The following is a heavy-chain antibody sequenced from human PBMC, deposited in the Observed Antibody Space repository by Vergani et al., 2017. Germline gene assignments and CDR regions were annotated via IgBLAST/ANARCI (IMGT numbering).Heavy chain of an antibody. D-gene: IGHD2-21*01. CDR2: INPIDSKI. CDR3: TRHVPCGDGACLHFDH. CDR1: ESSFISNE. Sequence: EVMLVQSGAEVKKPGESLKISCKYSESSFISNEIAWVRQMSGKGLQWMGNINPIDSKIAYSPSFQGQAIMSLDKSITTAYLQWRSLNASDTAIYYCTRHVPCGDGACLHFDHWGQGTQVTVSS. V-gene: IGHV5-51*01. J-gene: IGHJ4*02.